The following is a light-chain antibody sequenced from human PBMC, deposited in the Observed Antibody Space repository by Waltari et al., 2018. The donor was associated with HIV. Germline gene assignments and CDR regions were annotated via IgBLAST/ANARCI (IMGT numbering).Light chain of an antibody. CDR3: QQYHSWPWT. V-gene: IGKV3-15*01. CDR1: QSVSNN. CDR2: GVS. Sequence: LIMTQSPGSLSVSPGEIVTLSCRASQSVSNNLAWFQHQRGQPPRLLIFGVSSKAAGVPDIFRGSGSGTEFNLTISGLRSEDFATYYCQQYHSWPWTFGQGTKVEV. J-gene: IGKJ1*01.